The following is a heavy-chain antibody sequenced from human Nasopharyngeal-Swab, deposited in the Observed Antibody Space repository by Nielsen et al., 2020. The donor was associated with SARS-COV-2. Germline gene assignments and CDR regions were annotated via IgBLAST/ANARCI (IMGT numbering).Heavy chain of an antibody. V-gene: IGHV4-59*01. Sequence: SETLSLTCAVYGGSFSSYYWSWIRQPPGKGLEWIGYIYYSGSTNYNPSLKSRVTISVDTSKNQFSLKLSSVTAADTAVYYCARDRIVVVPTATEAHYYYYGMDVWGQGTTVTVSS. CDR1: GGSFSSYY. J-gene: IGHJ6*02. CDR2: IYYSGST. D-gene: IGHD2-2*01. CDR3: ARDRIVVVPTATEAHYYYYGMDV.